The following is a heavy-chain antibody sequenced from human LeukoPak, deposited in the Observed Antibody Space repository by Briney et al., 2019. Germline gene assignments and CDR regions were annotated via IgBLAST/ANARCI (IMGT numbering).Heavy chain of an antibody. Sequence: PGGSLRLSCAASGFTLNTYWMHWVRQAPGKGLVWVSRINGDGSSTTYADSVKGRFTISRDNAKNTLYLQMNSLRAEDTAVYYCARGLAARGATMDVWGKGTTGTVSS. D-gene: IGHD5-12*01. V-gene: IGHV3-74*01. CDR2: INGDGSST. CDR1: GFTLNTYW. CDR3: ARGLAARGATMDV. J-gene: IGHJ6*03.